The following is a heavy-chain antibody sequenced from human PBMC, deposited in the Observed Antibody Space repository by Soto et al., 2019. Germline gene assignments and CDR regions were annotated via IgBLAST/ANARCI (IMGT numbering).Heavy chain of an antibody. J-gene: IGHJ2*01. D-gene: IGHD4-17*01. CDR3: ARGGNGDNVGYCYFDL. CDR2: INPGGVST. CDR1: GYTCTTYY. Sequence: QVQLVQYGAAVKTPGASVVVSFKASGYTCTTYYIHWVRHAPGQGLEWMGVINPGGVSTKYAQKFQYRVTMTSDTSTSTVYMELSSLRSEDTAVYFCARGGNGDNVGYCYFDLWGRGTKVTVSP. V-gene: IGHV1-46*01.